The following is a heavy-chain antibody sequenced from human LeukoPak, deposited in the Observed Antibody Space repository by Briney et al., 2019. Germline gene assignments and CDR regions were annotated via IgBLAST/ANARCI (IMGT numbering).Heavy chain of an antibody. D-gene: IGHD5-24*01. V-gene: IGHV1-18*01. Sequence: ASVTVSFKASGYTFTNKGFSGVGRPPGKGLEGRGWISAYNGNTNYAQKLQGRVTMPTDTSTSTAYMELRSLRSDDTAVYYCAVDGYNFPSSFDYWGQGTLVTVSS. J-gene: IGHJ4*02. CDR2: ISAYNGNT. CDR1: GYTFTNKG. CDR3: AVDGYNFPSSFDY.